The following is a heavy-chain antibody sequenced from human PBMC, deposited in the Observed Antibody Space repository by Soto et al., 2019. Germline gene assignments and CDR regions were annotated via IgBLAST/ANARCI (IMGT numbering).Heavy chain of an antibody. CDR2: ISHTSHYM. J-gene: IGHJ2*01. CDR3: AKTVVLGPFGHFTL. Sequence: QEQLVESGGGLVKPGGSLRLSCAASGFTFSDAYMSWIRQAPGKGLEGVSYISHTSHYMKYSDSVEGRFTVSRDNAKNSLYLHMNSLRAEDTAVYYCAKTVVLGPFGHFTLWVRGTLVIVSS. CDR1: GFTFSDAY. D-gene: IGHD2-15*01. V-gene: IGHV3-11*05.